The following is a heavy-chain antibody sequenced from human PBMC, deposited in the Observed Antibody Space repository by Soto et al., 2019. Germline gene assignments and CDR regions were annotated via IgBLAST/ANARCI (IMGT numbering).Heavy chain of an antibody. V-gene: IGHV1-69*13. CDR3: ARALEGTTVTNWFDP. CDR2: ITPAFGTA. J-gene: IGHJ5*02. CDR1: GDTFSNYA. Sequence: SVKVSCKASGDTFSNYALSWLRQAPGQRLEWMGGITPAFGTADYAENFQDRVTITADESTSTIYLELSSLRSDDTAVYFCARALEGTTVTNWFDPWGQGTQDTVSS. D-gene: IGHD4-17*01.